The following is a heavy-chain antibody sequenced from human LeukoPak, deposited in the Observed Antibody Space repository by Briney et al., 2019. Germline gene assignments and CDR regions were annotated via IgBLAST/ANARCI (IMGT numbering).Heavy chain of an antibody. Sequence: GGSLRLSCAASGFTFSDYYMSWIRQAPGKGLEWVSYISGSDNTIYYADSVKGRFTISRDNSKNTLYLQMNSLRAEDTAVYYCARVKIAVAGRGSWFDPWGQGTLDTVSS. J-gene: IGHJ5*02. CDR3: ARVKIAVAGRGSWFDP. V-gene: IGHV3-11*04. D-gene: IGHD6-19*01. CDR1: GFTFSDYY. CDR2: ISGSDNTI.